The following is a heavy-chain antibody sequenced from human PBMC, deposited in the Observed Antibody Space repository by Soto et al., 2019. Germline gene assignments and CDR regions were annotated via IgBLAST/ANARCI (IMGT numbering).Heavy chain of an antibody. CDR1: GFSFRDYD. CDR2: LGAARDP. Sequence: EVQLVESGGGSVQPGESLRLSCAASGFSFRDYDMHWVRQRKGKGLEWVSALGAARDPYYVGSVKGRFSVSRDNAQNSLLLPMNTLRVDDTAVYFCARAYLGRLPRRADYYYAMDVWGRGTTVTVSS. V-gene: IGHV3-13*05. D-gene: IGHD1-26*01. J-gene: IGHJ6*02. CDR3: ARAYLGRLPRRADYYYAMDV.